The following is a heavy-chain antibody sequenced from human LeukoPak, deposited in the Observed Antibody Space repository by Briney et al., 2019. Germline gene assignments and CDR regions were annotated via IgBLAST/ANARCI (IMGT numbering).Heavy chain of an antibody. CDR1: GGSVSTGSYY. CDR3: ASYGRWELLRGLASGYYFDY. Sequence: SETLSLTCTVSGGSVSTGSYYWSWIRQPPGKGLEWIGSIYHSGSTYYNPSLKSRVTISVDTSKNQFSLKLSSVTAADTAVYYCASYGRWELLRGLASGYYFDYWGQGTLVTVSS. J-gene: IGHJ4*02. CDR2: IYHSGST. V-gene: IGHV4-39*07. D-gene: IGHD1-26*01.